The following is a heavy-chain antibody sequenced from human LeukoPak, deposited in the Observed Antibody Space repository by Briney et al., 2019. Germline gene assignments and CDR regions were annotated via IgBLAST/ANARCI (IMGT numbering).Heavy chain of an antibody. Sequence: GGSLRLSCAASGFTVSRNYMSWVRQAPGRGLEWVSVIYSGGTTYYADSVKGRFTISRDISKNTLYLQMNSLTAEDTAVYFCARGGYSYGSQYYFDYWGQGTLATVFS. J-gene: IGHJ4*02. V-gene: IGHV3-53*01. CDR1: GFTVSRNY. CDR3: ARGGYSYGSQYYFDY. D-gene: IGHD3-16*02. CDR2: IYSGGTT.